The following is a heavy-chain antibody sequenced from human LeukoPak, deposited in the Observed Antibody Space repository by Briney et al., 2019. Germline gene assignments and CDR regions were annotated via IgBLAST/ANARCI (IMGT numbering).Heavy chain of an antibody. D-gene: IGHD3-3*01. CDR3: ARAATIFGVVTNFDY. CDR1: GFTFRTYS. CDR2: ISSSSSYT. J-gene: IGHJ4*02. Sequence: GGSLRLSCAASGFTFRTYSMNWVRQAPGKGLEWVSSISSSSSYTYYADSVKGPFTISRDNAKNSLYLQMNSLRAEDTAVYYCARAATIFGVVTNFDYWGQGTLVTVSS. V-gene: IGHV3-21*01.